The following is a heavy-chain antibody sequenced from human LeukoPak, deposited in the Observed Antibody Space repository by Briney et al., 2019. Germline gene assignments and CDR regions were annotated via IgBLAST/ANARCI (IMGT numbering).Heavy chain of an antibody. D-gene: IGHD4-17*01. CDR3: ARVRYGELDV. V-gene: IGHV3-23*01. CDR1: GFTFTSYA. J-gene: IGHJ6*02. Sequence: PAGSLRLSCAASGFTFTSYAMSWVRQAPGKGLEWVSSMSGSGGSTYYAASVNGRFTTSRDDSKNPLYLQMNSLTAADTAVYYCARVRYGELDVWGQGTTVTVSS. CDR2: MSGSGGST.